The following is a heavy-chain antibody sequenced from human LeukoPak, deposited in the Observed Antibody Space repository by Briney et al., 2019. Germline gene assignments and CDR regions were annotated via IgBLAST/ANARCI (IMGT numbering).Heavy chain of an antibody. J-gene: IGHJ6*03. CDR1: GGSISSYY. CDR3: ARGGWGHYYYYMGV. V-gene: IGHV4-59*01. Sequence: SETLSLTCTVSGGSISSYYWSWIRQPPGKGLEWIGYIYYSGSTNYNPSLKSRVTISVDTSKNQFSLKLSSVTAADTAVYYCARGGWGHYYYYMGVWGKGTTVTISS. CDR2: IYYSGST. D-gene: IGHD6-19*01.